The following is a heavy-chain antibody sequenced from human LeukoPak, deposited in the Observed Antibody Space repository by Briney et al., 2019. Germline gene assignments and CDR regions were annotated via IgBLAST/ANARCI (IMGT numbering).Heavy chain of an antibody. J-gene: IGHJ4*02. Sequence: GGSLRLSCAASGFTFDDYAMHWVRQAPGKGLEWVSRISWNSGSIGYADSVKGRFTISRDNAKNSLYLQMNSLRSDDTAVYYCARDKNVFRFLEWFSYFDYWGQGTLVTVSS. CDR1: GFTFDDYA. D-gene: IGHD3-3*01. V-gene: IGHV3-9*01. CDR2: ISWNSGSI. CDR3: ARDKNVFRFLEWFSYFDY.